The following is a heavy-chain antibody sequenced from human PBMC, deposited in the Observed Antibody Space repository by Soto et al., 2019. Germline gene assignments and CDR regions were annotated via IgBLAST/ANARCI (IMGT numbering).Heavy chain of an antibody. D-gene: IGHD2-2*01. Sequence: GASVKVSCKVSGYTLTELSMHWVRQTPGKGLEWMGSFAPEDGETVYAQKFQGRVTLTEDTSTDTAYMQLSSLRSEDTAVYYCAAESVVVPAANAPRDYWGQGTLVTVSS. CDR3: AAESVVVPAANAPRDY. CDR1: GYTLTELS. J-gene: IGHJ4*02. V-gene: IGHV1-24*01. CDR2: FAPEDGET.